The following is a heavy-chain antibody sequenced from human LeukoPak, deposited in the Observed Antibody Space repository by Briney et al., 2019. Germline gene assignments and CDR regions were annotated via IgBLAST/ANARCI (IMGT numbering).Heavy chain of an antibody. D-gene: IGHD3-10*01. Sequence: ASVKVSCKASGYTFTSYDINWVRQATGQGLEWMGWMNPNSGNTGYAQKFQGRVTMTRDTSISTAYMELSRLRSDDTAVYYCASGYGSGSYLSYYYYYMDVWGKGTTVTISS. CDR2: MNPNSGNT. CDR3: ASGYGSGSYLSYYYYYMDV. CDR1: GYTFTSYD. J-gene: IGHJ6*03. V-gene: IGHV1-8*02.